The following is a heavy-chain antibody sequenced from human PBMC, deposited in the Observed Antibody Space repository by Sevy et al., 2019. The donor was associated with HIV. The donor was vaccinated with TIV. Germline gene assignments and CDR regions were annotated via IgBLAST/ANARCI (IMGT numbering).Heavy chain of an antibody. CDR2: IDPSDSYT. CDR3: ASTGTNGYCSGGSCYSDYYYYGMDV. CDR1: GYSFTSYW. Sequence: GESLKISCKGSGYSFTSYWISWVRQMPGKGLEWMGRIDPSDSYTNHSPSFQGHVTISADKSISTAYLQWSSLKASDTAMYYCASTGTNGYCSGGSCYSDYYYYGMDVWGQGTTVTVSS. D-gene: IGHD2-15*01. V-gene: IGHV5-10-1*01. J-gene: IGHJ6*02.